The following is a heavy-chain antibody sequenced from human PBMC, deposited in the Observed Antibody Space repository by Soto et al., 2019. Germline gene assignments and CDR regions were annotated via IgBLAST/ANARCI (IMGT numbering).Heavy chain of an antibody. D-gene: IGHD1-7*01. Sequence: QVTLKESGPVLVKPTETLTLTCTVSGFSLSNARMGVSWIRQAPGKALEWLAHIFSNDEKSYSTSLKSRLTISKDTSKSQVVLTMTNMDPVDTATYYCARMAASRPLELGSSCDIWGQGTMVTVSS. V-gene: IGHV2-26*01. J-gene: IGHJ3*02. CDR2: IFSNDEK. CDR3: ARMAASRPLELGSSCDI. CDR1: GFSLSNARMG.